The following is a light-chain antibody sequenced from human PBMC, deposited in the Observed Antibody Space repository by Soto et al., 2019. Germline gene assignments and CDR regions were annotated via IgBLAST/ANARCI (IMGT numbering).Light chain of an antibody. V-gene: IGKV3-15*01. CDR2: GAS. CDR1: QSVSSS. Sequence: EIVMTQSPATLSVSPGERATLSCRASQSVSSSLAWYQQQPGQAPRLLIYGASTRATGIPARFSGSGSGTEFTLTISSLQSEDFAVYYCHQYNNWPPRFTFGQGTKLEIK. J-gene: IGKJ2*01. CDR3: HQYNNWPPRFT.